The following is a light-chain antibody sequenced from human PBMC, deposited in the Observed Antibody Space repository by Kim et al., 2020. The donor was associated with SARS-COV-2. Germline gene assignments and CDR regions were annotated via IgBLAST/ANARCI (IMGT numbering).Light chain of an antibody. CDR3: QTWGTGIRV. Sequence: QPVLTQSPSASASLGASVKLTCTLSSGHSSYAIAWHQQQPEKGPRYLMILNTDGSHTKGDGIPDRFSGSRSGAERYLTISSLQSEDEADYYCQTWGTGIRVFGGGTQLTVL. CDR1: SGHSSYA. V-gene: IGLV4-69*01. J-gene: IGLJ2*01. CDR2: LNTDGSH.